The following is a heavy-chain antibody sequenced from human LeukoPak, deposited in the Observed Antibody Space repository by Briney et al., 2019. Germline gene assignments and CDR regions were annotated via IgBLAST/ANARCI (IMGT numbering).Heavy chain of an antibody. CDR2: IYSDNR. CDR3: WRRAGAYSHPYDY. V-gene: IGHV3-53*01. Sequence: GGSLRLSCTVSGFTLSSNSMSWVPHAPGKGLEWGSFIYSDNRHYSYSVKGKLTISKHNSNNNLFLHMNSLRAEETAVYYSWRRAGAYSHPYDYWGQGTLVTVSS. J-gene: IGHJ4*02. D-gene: IGHD4/OR15-4a*01. CDR1: GFTLSSNS.